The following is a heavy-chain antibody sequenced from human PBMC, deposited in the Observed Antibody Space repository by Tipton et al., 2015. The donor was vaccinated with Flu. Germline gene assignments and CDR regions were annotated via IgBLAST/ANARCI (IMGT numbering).Heavy chain of an antibody. J-gene: IGHJ4*02. V-gene: IGHV3-7*01. D-gene: IGHD3-10*01. CDR3: VRKGFGDY. CDR1: GFTLSSYW. CDR2: IKQDGSER. Sequence: SLRLSCAASGFTLSSYWMSWVRQAPGKGLEWVANIKQDGSERYYVDSVKGRFTISRDNAKNSLFLQMNSLRAEDTAVYYCVRKGFGDYWGQGIQVTVSS.